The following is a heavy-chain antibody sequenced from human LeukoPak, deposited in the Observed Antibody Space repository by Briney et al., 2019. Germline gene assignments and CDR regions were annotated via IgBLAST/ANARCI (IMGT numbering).Heavy chain of an antibody. CDR2: IHPDDSHS. CDR3: ARQRTVADYYFDY. V-gene: IGHV5-51*01. J-gene: IGHJ4*02. D-gene: IGHD6-19*01. Sequence: GESLKISCKGSGYSFTSYWIGWVRQMPGKGLEWMGIIHPDDSHSKYSPSFQGQVTISVDKSISTAYLQWTSLKASDTAMYYCARQRTVADYYFDYWGQGTLVTVSS. CDR1: GYSFTSYW.